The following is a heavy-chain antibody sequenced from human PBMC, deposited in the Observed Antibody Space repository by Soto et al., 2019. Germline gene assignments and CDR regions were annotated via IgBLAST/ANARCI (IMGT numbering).Heavy chain of an antibody. D-gene: IGHD5-18*01. CDR3: TTLVRGYSYGDH. V-gene: IGHV3-15*01. CDR2: IKTKTEGETT. Sequence: EVQLVESGGGLVEPGGSLRLSCAASGFTFTNAWMSWVHQAPGKGLEWVGRIKTKTEGETTDYAAPVKGRFTVTRDDSRNTLYLQMNSLKTEDTAVYYCTTLVRGYSYGDHWGQGTQVTVSS. J-gene: IGHJ4*02. CDR1: GFTFTNAW.